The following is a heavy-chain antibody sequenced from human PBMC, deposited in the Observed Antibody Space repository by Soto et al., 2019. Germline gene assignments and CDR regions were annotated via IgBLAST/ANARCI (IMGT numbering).Heavy chain of an antibody. CDR3: ARGGCNYWQFAFDI. V-gene: IGHV4-34*01. CDR2: INHSGSN. J-gene: IGHJ3*02. D-gene: IGHD2-8*02. Sequence: SETLSLTFVVSGGSFSTYYYNCIRQSPGKVLEWIGEINHSGSNNYSPSLKIRVTISLDTSKNQFSLKLTSVTAADTAVYYCARGGCNYWQFAFDIWGQGTMVTVS. CDR1: GGSFSTYY.